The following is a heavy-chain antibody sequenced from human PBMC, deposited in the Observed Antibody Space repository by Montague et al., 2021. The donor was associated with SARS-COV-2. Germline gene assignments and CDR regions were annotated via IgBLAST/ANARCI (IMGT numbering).Heavy chain of an antibody. CDR1: GGSFSGYY. J-gene: IGHJ4*02. CDR3: ARGFPGWVQFVLYFDY. CDR2: INHSGST. D-gene: IGHD5-24*01. Sequence: SETLSLTCAVYGGSFSGYYWSWIRQPPGKGLEWIGEINHSGSTNYNPSLKSRVTISVDTSKNQFSLKLSSVTAADTAVYYCARGFPGWVQFVLYFDYWGQGTLVTVSS. V-gene: IGHV4-34*01.